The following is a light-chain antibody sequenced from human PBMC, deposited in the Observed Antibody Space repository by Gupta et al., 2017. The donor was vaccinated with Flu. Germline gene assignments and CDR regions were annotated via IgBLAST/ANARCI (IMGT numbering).Light chain of an antibody. CDR1: SSDIGYYNY. J-gene: IGLJ1*01. Sequence: QSALTQPASVSGSPGQSITIPCIGTSSDIGYYNYVSWYQQHPGKAPKLIISEVNNRPSGVSHRFSGSKSGNTASLTISGLQAEDEADYYCSALTSSSTFVFGTGTKVTGL. CDR3: SALTSSSTFV. V-gene: IGLV2-14*01. CDR2: EVN.